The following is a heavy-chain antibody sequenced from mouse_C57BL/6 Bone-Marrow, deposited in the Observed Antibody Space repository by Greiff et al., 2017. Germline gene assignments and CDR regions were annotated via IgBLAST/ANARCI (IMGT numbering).Heavy chain of an antibody. J-gene: IGHJ4*01. V-gene: IGHV2-6-1*01. CDR2: IWSDGST. CDR1: GFSLTSYG. Sequence: VQVVESGPGLVAPSQSLSITCTVSGFSLTSYGVHWVRQPPGKGLEWLVVIWSDGSTTYNSALKSRLSISKDNSKSQVFLKMNRLQTDDTAMYYCARHEEVYYAMDYWGQGTSVTVSS. CDR3: ARHEEVYYAMDY.